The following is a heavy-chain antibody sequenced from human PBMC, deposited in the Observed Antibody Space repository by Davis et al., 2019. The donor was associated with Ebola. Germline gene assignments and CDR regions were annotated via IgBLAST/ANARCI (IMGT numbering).Heavy chain of an antibody. V-gene: IGHV3-30-3*01. CDR2: IPYDGSNK. CDR3: ARVGARIHYYYGMDV. D-gene: IGHD1-26*01. CDR1: GFTFSSYA. J-gene: IGHJ6*02. Sequence: GESLKISCAASGFTFSSYAMHWVRQAPGKALEWVAVIPYDGSNKYYADSVKGRFTISRDNSKNTLYLQMNSLRAEDTAVYYCARVGARIHYYYGMDVWGQGTTVTVSS.